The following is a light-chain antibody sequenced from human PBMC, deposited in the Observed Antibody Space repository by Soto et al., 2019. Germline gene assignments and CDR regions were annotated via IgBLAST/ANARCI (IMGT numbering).Light chain of an antibody. CDR3: SSYTTTRTWV. Sequence: QSALTQPDSVAGSPGQSITLSCTGTSSDVGGYNYVSWYQQSPGKAPTHMIYEVSNRPSGVSNRCSGSNSGNTGSLSISGLQAEDEADYYCSSYTTTRTWVFGRGTKLTVL. CDR1: SSDVGGYNY. V-gene: IGLV2-14*01. J-gene: IGLJ2*01. CDR2: EVS.